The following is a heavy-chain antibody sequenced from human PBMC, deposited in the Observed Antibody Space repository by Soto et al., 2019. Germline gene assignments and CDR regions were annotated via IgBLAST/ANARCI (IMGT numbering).Heavy chain of an antibody. CDR1: GGSFSGYY. Sequence: SETLSLTCAVFGGSFSGYYWSWIRQPPGKGLEWIGEINHSGSTNYNPSLKSRVTISVDTSKNSLYLQMNSLRAEDTAVYYCARFYYDSSGYLPSPYYYYYGMDVWGQGTTVTVSS. J-gene: IGHJ6*02. D-gene: IGHD3-22*01. CDR3: ARFYYDSSGYLPSPYYYYYGMDV. CDR2: INHSGST. V-gene: IGHV4-34*01.